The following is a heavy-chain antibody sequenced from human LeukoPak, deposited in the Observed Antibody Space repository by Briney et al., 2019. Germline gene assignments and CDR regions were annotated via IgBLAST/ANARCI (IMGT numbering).Heavy chain of an antibody. J-gene: IGHJ5*02. D-gene: IGHD2-2*02. V-gene: IGHV1-69*05. CDR3: ARQHCSSTSCYIFWFDP. CDR1: GGTFSSYA. Sequence: ASVKVFCKASGGTFSSYAISWVRQAPGQGLEWMGGIIPIFGTANYAQKFQGRVTITTDESTSTAYMELSSLRSEDTAVYYCARQHCSSTSCYIFWFDPWGQGTLVTVSS. CDR2: IIPIFGTA.